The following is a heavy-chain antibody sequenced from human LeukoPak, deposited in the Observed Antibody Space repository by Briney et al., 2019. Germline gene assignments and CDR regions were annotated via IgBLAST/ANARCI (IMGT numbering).Heavy chain of an antibody. Sequence: GSLRLSCAASGFTLSSYGMSWVRQAPGKGLEWVSAISGSGGSTYYADSVKGRFTISRDNSKNTLYLQMNSLRAEDTAVYYCAKAGRSTRYCSGGSCYLYAFDIWGQGTMVTVSS. CDR1: GFTLSSYG. V-gene: IGHV3-23*01. D-gene: IGHD2-15*01. CDR2: ISGSGGST. CDR3: AKAGRSTRYCSGGSCYLYAFDI. J-gene: IGHJ3*02.